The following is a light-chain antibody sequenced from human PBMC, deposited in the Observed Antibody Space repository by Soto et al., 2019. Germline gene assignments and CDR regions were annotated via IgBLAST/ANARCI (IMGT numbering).Light chain of an antibody. V-gene: IGKV1-13*02. CDR1: QGISSA. Sequence: AIQLTQSPSSLSATVGATVTITCRARQGISSALAWYPQKPGKAPKLLIYDASSVESGVPSRFSGSVSGTDFTLSISSLQPEDSANYYCRQFNSHPLTFGGGNNVDTK. J-gene: IGKJ4*02. CDR3: RQFNSHPLT. CDR2: DAS.